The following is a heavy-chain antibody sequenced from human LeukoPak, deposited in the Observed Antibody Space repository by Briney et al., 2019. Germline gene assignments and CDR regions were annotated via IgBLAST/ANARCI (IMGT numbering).Heavy chain of an antibody. J-gene: IGHJ4*02. V-gene: IGHV1-18*01. CDR1: GYIFTSYG. CDR3: ARDQDCSSTSCYTYYFDY. Sequence: GASVKVSCKASGYIFTSYGISWVRQAPGQGLEWMGWISAYNGNTNYAQKLQGRVTMTTDTSTSTAYMELRSLRSDDTAVYYCARDQDCSSTSCYTYYFDYWGQGTLVTVSS. D-gene: IGHD2-2*01. CDR2: ISAYNGNT.